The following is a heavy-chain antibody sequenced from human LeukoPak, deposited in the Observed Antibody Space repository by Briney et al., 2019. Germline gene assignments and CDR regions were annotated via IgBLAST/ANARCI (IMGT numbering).Heavy chain of an antibody. V-gene: IGHV3-53*01. CDR3: AIAQSWDELFDS. CDR2: ISINTDT. D-gene: IGHD1-26*01. CDR1: GIAVIGNY. J-gene: IGHJ4*02. Sequence: PGGSLTLSCAASGIAVIGNYMSWVRQPPGKGLEWVSFISINTDTFYADSVRGRFTISRDSSKNTLFLQMNSPRDEDSAVYYCAIAQSWDELFDSWGQGTLVTVSS.